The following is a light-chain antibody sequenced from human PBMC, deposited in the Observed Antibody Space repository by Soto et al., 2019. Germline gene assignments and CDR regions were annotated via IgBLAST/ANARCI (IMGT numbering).Light chain of an antibody. J-gene: IGKJ1*01. Sequence: EIVLTQSPGTLSLSPGERATLSCRASQSVRSNYLDWYQQKTGQAPRLLIYNSSTSVTGIPDRFSGIGSGKYFTRTISRLEPEDFSQYYWQMYSDLPLSFGQGTQVEVK. CDR2: NSS. CDR1: QSVRSNY. V-gene: IGKV3-20*01. CDR3: QMYSDLPLS.